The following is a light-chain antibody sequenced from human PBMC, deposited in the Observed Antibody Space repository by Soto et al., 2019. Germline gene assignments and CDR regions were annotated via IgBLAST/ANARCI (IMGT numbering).Light chain of an antibody. CDR2: DVT. J-gene: IGLJ1*01. CDR1: ISDVGGYNS. V-gene: IGLV2-14*01. CDR3: CSYTTSTTYV. Sequence: QSALTQPASVSGSPGQSITISCTGTISDVGGYNSVSWYQHHPGLAPKLIIYDVTRRHSGVSDRFSGSQSANTASLTISGLQAEDEADYYCCSYTTSTTYVFGTGTKVTVL.